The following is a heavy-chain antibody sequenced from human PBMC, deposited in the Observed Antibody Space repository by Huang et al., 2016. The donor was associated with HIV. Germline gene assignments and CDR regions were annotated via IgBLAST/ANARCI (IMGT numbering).Heavy chain of an antibody. CDR2: IRYDGNNY. J-gene: IGHJ4*02. CDR3: AKDLTYTFGRHFDY. D-gene: IGHD3-3*01. V-gene: IGHV3-30*02. CDR1: GFTFGSFG. Sequence: QVQLVESGGGVVQPGGSLRLSCTASGFTFGSFGVLWVRQAPGKGLEWVAFIRYDGNNYYYADAVRGRFTISRDNSKDTLYLQMNRLRPDDSAVYYCAKDLTYTFGRHFDYWGRGTLVTVSS.